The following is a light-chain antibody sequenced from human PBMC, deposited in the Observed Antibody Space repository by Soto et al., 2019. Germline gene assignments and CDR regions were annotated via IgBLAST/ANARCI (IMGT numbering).Light chain of an antibody. CDR2: SND. CDR1: SSNIGSFP. V-gene: IGLV1-44*01. J-gene: IGLJ2*01. Sequence: QSVLTQPPSASETPGQRVTISCSGSSSNIGSFPVNWYRQHPGTAPKVVIYSNDQRPSGVPDRFSGSKSGTSASLVISGLQSEDEADYYCAAWDDSLNGVVFGGGTKVTVL. CDR3: AAWDDSLNGVV.